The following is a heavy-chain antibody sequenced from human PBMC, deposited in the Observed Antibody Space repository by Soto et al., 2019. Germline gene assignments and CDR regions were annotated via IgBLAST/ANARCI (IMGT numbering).Heavy chain of an antibody. CDR1: GGSISSYY. Sequence: SETLSLTCTVSGGSISSYYWSWIRQPPGKGLEWIGYIYYSGSTNYNPSLKSRVTISVDTSKNQFSLKLSSVTAADTAVYYCARHAAAADGIGYWGQGTLVTVSS. CDR2: IYYSGST. J-gene: IGHJ4*02. CDR3: ARHAAAADGIGY. D-gene: IGHD6-13*01. V-gene: IGHV4-59*08.